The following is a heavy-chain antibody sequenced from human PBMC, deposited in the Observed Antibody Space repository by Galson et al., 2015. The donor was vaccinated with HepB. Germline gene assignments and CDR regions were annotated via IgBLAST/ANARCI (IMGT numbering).Heavy chain of an antibody. Sequence: SLRLSCAASGFTFSSYWMHWVRQAPGKGLVWVSRINSDGSSTSYADSVKGRFTISRDNAKNTLYLQMNSLRAEDTAVYYCARVARSFNYDFWSGYYREYYYYYMDVWGKGTTVTVSS. V-gene: IGHV3-74*01. CDR1: GFTFSSYW. D-gene: IGHD3-3*01. CDR2: INSDGSST. CDR3: ARVARSFNYDFWSGYYREYYYYYMDV. J-gene: IGHJ6*03.